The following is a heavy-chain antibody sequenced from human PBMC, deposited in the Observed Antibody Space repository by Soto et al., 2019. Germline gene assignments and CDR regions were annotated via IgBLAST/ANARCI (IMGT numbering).Heavy chain of an antibody. D-gene: IGHD2-21*01. CDR2: INYSGNT. Sequence: PSETLSLTCAVYGGSFSGYYWSWIRQPPGKGLEWIGEINYSGNTNYNPSLRSRISISLDTSKNQFSLTLSSVTAADTAVYYCARDLCANGCVAFDIWGQGTMVTVSS. V-gene: IGHV4-34*09. J-gene: IGHJ3*02. CDR1: GGSFSGYY. CDR3: ARDLCANGCVAFDI.